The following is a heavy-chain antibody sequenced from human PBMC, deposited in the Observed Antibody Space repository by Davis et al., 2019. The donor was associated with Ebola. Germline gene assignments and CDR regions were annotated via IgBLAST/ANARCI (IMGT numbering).Heavy chain of an antibody. Sequence: ASVKVSCKASGYFFTGFYMHWVRQAPGQGLEWMGRINPNSGGTNYAQKFQGRVTMTRDTSISTAYMELSRLRSDDTAVYYCASGTTVTTGFDNWGQGTLVTVSS. J-gene: IGHJ4*02. CDR3: ASGTTVTTGFDN. D-gene: IGHD4-17*01. V-gene: IGHV1-2*06. CDR1: GYFFTGFY. CDR2: INPNSGGT.